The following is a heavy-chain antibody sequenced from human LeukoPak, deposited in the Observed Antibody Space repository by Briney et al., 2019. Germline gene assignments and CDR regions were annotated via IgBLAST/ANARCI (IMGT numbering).Heavy chain of an antibody. CDR3: ARTTYNYYDSSGYVDY. J-gene: IGHJ4*02. CDR2: IYYSGST. CDR1: GGSISSSSYY. Sequence: SETLSLTCTVSGGSISSSSYYWGWIRQPPGKGLEWIGSIYYSGSTYYNPSLKSRVTISVYTSKNQFSLKLSSVTAADTAVYYCARTTYNYYDSSGYVDYWGQGTLVTVSS. D-gene: IGHD3-22*01. V-gene: IGHV4-39*01.